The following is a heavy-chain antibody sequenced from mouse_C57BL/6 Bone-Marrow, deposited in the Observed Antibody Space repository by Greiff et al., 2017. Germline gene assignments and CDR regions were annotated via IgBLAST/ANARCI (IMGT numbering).Heavy chain of an antibody. CDR1: GYTFTSYW. Sequence: QVQLKQPGAELVKPGASVKLSCKASGYTFTSYWMHWVKQRPGQGLEWIGMIPPNSGSTNYNEKFKSKATLTVDKSSITAYMQLSSLTSEDSAVYYGARNYYGSSFYFDDWGQGTTLTVSS. J-gene: IGHJ2*01. D-gene: IGHD1-1*01. CDR3: ARNYYGSSFYFDD. V-gene: IGHV1-64*01. CDR2: IPPNSGST.